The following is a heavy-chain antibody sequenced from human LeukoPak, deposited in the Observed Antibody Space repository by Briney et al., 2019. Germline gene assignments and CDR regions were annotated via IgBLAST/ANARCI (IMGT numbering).Heavy chain of an antibody. CDR1: GGSISSYY. J-gene: IGHJ5*02. D-gene: IGHD6-13*01. CDR3: ARLQGSSWYDWFDP. V-gene: IGHV4-4*09. Sequence: SETLSLTCTVSGGSISSYYWSWIRQPPGKGLEWIGYIYTSGSTNYNPSFKSRVTISVDTSKNQFSLKLSSVTAADTAVYYCARLQGSSWYDWFDPWGQGILVTVSS. CDR2: IYTSGST.